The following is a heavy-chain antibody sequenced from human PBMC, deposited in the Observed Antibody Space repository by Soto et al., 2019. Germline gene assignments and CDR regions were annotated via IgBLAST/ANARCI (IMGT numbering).Heavy chain of an antibody. V-gene: IGHV3-23*01. Sequence: PGGSLRLSCEVSGFTFSSYALSWVRQSPGKGLEWVAVISGTGVSSQYADSVKGRFTISRDNSKNTLTLQMNSLRAEDTAVYYCAKPRLVAGLIKYVHFASWGQGTLVTVSS. J-gene: IGHJ4*02. CDR1: GFTFSSYA. CDR2: ISGTGVSS. CDR3: AKPRLVAGLIKYVHFAS. D-gene: IGHD6-19*01.